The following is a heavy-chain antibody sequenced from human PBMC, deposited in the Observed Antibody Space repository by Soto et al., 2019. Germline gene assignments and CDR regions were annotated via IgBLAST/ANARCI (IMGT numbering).Heavy chain of an antibody. Sequence: SVKVSCKASVGTFSSYAISWVRQAPGQGLEWMGGIIPIFGTANYAQKFQGRVTITADESTSTAYMELSSLRSEDTAVYYCARAADYDFWSGYYTDYYYGMDVWGQGTTVTVSS. CDR1: VGTFSSYA. J-gene: IGHJ6*02. D-gene: IGHD3-3*01. CDR2: IIPIFGTA. CDR3: ARAADYDFWSGYYTDYYYGMDV. V-gene: IGHV1-69*13.